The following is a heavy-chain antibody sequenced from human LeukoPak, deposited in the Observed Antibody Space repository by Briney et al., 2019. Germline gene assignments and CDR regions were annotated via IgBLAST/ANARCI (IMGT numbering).Heavy chain of an antibody. CDR3: ARVGPHRKMATTRYHFDY. Sequence: GGSLRLSCAASGFTFSRYWMSWVRQTPGKGLEWVANIKEDGSEKYYVDSVKGRFTISRDNAKNSLYLQMNSLRAEDTAVYYCARVGPHRKMATTRYHFDYWGQGTLVTVSS. J-gene: IGHJ4*02. V-gene: IGHV3-7*03. CDR2: IKEDGSEK. CDR1: GFTFSRYW. D-gene: IGHD5-24*01.